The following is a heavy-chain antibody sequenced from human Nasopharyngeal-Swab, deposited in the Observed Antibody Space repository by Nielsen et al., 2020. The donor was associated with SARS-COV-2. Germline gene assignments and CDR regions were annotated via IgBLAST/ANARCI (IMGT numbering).Heavy chain of an antibody. D-gene: IGHD6-19*01. CDR2: IYHSGRT. J-gene: IGHJ5*02. V-gene: IGHV4-38-2*02. Sequence: RQAPGKGLEWIGSIYHSGRTNYNPSLKSRVSISVDTSKNQVSLKLNSVTAADSAVYYCARDQGIAVPIGWFDLWGQGTLVTVSS. CDR3: ARDQGIAVPIGWFDL.